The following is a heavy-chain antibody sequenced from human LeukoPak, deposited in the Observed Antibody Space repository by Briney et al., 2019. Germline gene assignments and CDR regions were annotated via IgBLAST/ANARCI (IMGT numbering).Heavy chain of an antibody. Sequence: SETLSLTCTVSGGSISSSSYYWGWIRQPPGKGLEWIGEINHSGSTNYNPSLKSRVALSVDTSKNQFSLKLSSVTAADTAVYYCARRSYNSPFRYWGQGTLVTVSS. D-gene: IGHD5-24*01. CDR1: GGSISSSSYY. J-gene: IGHJ4*02. CDR3: ARRSYNSPFRY. CDR2: INHSGST. V-gene: IGHV4-39*07.